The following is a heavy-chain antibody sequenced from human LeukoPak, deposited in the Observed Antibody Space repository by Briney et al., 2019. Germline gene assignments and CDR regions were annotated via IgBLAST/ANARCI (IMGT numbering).Heavy chain of an antibody. CDR3: AGTSNYIGSGRDDVFDI. CDR2: IYYSGST. D-gene: IGHD3-10*01. V-gene: IGHV4-30-4*01. J-gene: IGHJ3*02. Sequence: SETLSLTCTVSGGSIGSGHYYWSWIRQPPGKGLEWIGYIYYSGSTYYNPSLKSRVTMSVDTSKSQFSLKVTSMTAADTAMFYCAGTSNYIGSGRDDVFDIWGQGTMVIVSS. CDR1: GGSIGSGHYY.